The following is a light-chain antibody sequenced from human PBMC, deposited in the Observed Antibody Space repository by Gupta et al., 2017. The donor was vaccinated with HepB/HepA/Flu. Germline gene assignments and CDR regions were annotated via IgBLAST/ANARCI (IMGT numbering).Light chain of an antibody. CDR1: QSISSW. Sequence: DIQITQSPSTLSASVGDGVTITCRASQSISSWLAWYQQKPGKAPKLLIYKASSLESGVPSRFSGSGSGTEFTLTISSLQPDDFATYYCQQYNRATWTFGQGTKVEIK. CDR3: QQYNRATWT. J-gene: IGKJ1*01. V-gene: IGKV1-5*03. CDR2: KAS.